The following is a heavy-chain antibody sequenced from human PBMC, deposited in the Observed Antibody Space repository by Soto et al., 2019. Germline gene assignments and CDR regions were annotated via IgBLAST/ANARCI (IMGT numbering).Heavy chain of an antibody. D-gene: IGHD5-12*01. CDR1: GYTFIGYY. J-gene: IGHJ4*02. CDR3: ARDMVSTIGNFDF. CDR2: LNPNSGAT. V-gene: IGHV1-2*02. Sequence: QVHLVQSGAEVKKPGVSVKVSCKTSGYTFIGYYIHWVRQVSGQGLEWVGWLNPNSGATTYAQNFQGRVTLTRDRSITTAYMELRGLRADDTAVYYCARDMVSTIGNFDFWGQGTPVTVSS.